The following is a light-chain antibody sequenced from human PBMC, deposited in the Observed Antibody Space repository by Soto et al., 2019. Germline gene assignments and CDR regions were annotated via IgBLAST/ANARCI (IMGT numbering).Light chain of an antibody. J-gene: IGLJ2*01. Sequence: QSVLTQPPSASGSPGQSVTISCTGTSSDVGGYNYVSWYQQHPGKAPKLMIDEVSKRPPGVPDRFSGSKSGNTASLTVSVLQAEDEADYYCSSYAGSNNLVFGGGTKLTVL. CDR1: SSDVGGYNY. V-gene: IGLV2-8*01. CDR3: SSYAGSNNLV. CDR2: EVS.